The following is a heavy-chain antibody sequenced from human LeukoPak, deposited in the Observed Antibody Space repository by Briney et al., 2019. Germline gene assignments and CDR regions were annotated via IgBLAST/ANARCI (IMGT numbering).Heavy chain of an antibody. CDR1: GFTFSTYW. Sequence: GGSLRLSCAVSGFTFSTYWMHWVRHAPGKGVVGVSRINSDGTETHYADSVQGRFIISRDNAKNTLYLQMNSLRVEDTAVYYCGRINGADSDWGQGALVTVSS. J-gene: IGHJ4*02. CDR2: INSDGTET. V-gene: IGHV3-74*01. CDR3: GRINGADSD. D-gene: IGHD2-21*01.